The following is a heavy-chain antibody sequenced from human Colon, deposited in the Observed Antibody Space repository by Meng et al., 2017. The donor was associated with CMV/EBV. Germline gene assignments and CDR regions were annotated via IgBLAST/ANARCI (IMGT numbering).Heavy chain of an antibody. V-gene: IGHV3-7*01. Sequence: GESLKISCAASGFTFSTYWLSWVRQAPGKGLEWVANIKTDGSEKYYVDSVKGRFTISRDNAKSSLYLEMNSLRAEDTAMYYCARSPVLGSTGNWGQGTLVTVPS. D-gene: IGHD1-26*01. CDR3: ARSPVLGSTGN. CDR1: GFTFSTYW. J-gene: IGHJ4*02. CDR2: IKTDGSEK.